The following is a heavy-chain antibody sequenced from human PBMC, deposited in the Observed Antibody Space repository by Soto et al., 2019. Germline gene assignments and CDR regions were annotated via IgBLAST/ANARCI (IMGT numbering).Heavy chain of an antibody. V-gene: IGHV5-51*01. Sequence: GESLKISCKGSGYSFTSYWIGWVRQMPGKGLEWMGIIYPGDSDTRYSPYFQGQVTISADKSITTAYLQWSSLKASDYSIYYCASFAATAGTFDFDYWGQGTLVTVSS. D-gene: IGHD6-13*01. CDR1: GYSFTSYW. J-gene: IGHJ4*02. CDR2: IYPGDSDT. CDR3: ASFAATAGTFDFDY.